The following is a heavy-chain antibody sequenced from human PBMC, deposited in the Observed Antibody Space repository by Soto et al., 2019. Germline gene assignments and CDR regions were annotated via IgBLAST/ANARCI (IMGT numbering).Heavy chain of an antibody. J-gene: IGHJ5*02. CDR3: ARDGGYCSGGSCYRSGWLDP. CDR1: GGSISSGGYY. Sequence: QVQLQESGPGLVKPSQTLSLTCTVSGGSISSGGYYWSWIRQHPGKGLEWIGYIYYSGSTYYNPSLKSRVTISVDTSKNQFSLKLSSVTAADTAVYYCARDGGYCSGGSCYRSGWLDPWGQGTLVTVSS. V-gene: IGHV4-31*03. CDR2: IYYSGST. D-gene: IGHD2-15*01.